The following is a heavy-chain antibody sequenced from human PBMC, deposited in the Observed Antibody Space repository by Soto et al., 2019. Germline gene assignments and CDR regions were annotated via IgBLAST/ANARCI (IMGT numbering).Heavy chain of an antibody. Sequence: NPGGSLRVSCAASGFTFTRYSMNWVRQAPGKGLEWVSSISSTTDYIYYGDSMKGRFTISRDNAKNSLYLEMNSLRAEDTAVYYCARESEDLTSNFDYWGQGTLVTVSS. CDR1: GFTFTRYS. V-gene: IGHV3-21*06. J-gene: IGHJ4*02. CDR3: ARESEDLTSNFDY. CDR2: ISSTTDYI.